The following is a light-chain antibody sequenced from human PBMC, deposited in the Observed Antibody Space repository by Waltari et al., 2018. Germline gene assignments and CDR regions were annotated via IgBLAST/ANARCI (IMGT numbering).Light chain of an antibody. CDR1: SSDIGGYNS. V-gene: IGLV2-8*01. J-gene: IGLJ2*01. CDR3: SSYAGSNNL. CDR2: GVS. Sequence: QSALTRPPSASGSPGQSVTISCTGTSSDIGGYNSVCWYQQHPGKAPKLMIYGVSKRPSGVPDRFSGSKSGNTASLTVSGLQAEDEADYYCSSYAGSNNLFGGGTRLTVL.